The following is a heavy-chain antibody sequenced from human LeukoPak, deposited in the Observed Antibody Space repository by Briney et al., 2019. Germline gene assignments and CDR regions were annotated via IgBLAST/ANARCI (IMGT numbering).Heavy chain of an antibody. J-gene: IGHJ4*02. V-gene: IGHV4-34*01. Sequence: SETLSLTCAVYGGSFSGYYWSWIRQPPGKGLEWIGEINHSGSTNYNPSLKSRVTISVDTSKNQFSLKLSSVTAADTAVYYCAREPVGYYGGNSGYFDYWGQGTLVTVSS. CDR2: INHSGST. D-gene: IGHD4-23*01. CDR3: AREPVGYYGGNSGYFDY. CDR1: GGSFSGYY.